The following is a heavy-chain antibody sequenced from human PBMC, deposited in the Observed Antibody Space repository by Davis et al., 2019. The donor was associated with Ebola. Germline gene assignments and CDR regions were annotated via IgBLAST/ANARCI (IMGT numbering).Heavy chain of an antibody. D-gene: IGHD3-3*01. CDR3: ARDPYDFWSGYSSYWYFDL. CDR1: GGSFSGYY. Sequence: PSETLSLTCAVYGGSFSGYYWSWIRQPPGKGLEWIGEINHSGSTNYNPSLKSRVTISVDTSKNQFSLKLSSVTAADTAVYYCARDPYDFWSGYSSYWYFDLWGRGTLVTVSS. J-gene: IGHJ2*01. CDR2: INHSGST. V-gene: IGHV4-34*01.